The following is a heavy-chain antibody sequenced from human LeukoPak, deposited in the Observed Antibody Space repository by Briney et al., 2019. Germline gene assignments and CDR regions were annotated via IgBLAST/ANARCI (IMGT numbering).Heavy chain of an antibody. Sequence: KPSETLSLTCTVSGGSISSYYWSWIRQPPGKGLEWIGYIYYSGSTNYNPSLKSRVTISVDTSKNQFPLNLSSVTAADTAVYYCARHTLVAASSFDYWGRGTLVTVSS. CDR1: GGSISSYY. J-gene: IGHJ4*02. D-gene: IGHD2-15*01. V-gene: IGHV4-59*08. CDR3: ARHTLVAASSFDY. CDR2: IYYSGST.